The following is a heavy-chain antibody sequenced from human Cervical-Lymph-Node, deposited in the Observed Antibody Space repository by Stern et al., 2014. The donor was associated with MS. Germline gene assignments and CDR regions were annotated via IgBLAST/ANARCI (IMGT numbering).Heavy chain of an antibody. V-gene: IGHV4-59*08. CDR1: GGSISSRY. Sequence: QVQLQESGPGLVKPSETLSLTCAVSGGSISSRYWGWIRQPPGKGLEWIGLISHSGDTKYNPSLKSRFPIPLDTSKNQFSLKVTSVTAADTAVYYCARLSTAVDFWGQGTLVTVSS. J-gene: IGHJ4*02. CDR3: ARLSTAVDF. CDR2: ISHSGDT.